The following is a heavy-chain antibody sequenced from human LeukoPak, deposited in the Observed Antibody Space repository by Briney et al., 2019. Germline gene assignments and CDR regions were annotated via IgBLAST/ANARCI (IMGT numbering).Heavy chain of an antibody. CDR2: ISAYNGNT. CDR1: GYTFTSYG. Sequence: ASVTVSCKASGYTFTSYGISWVRQAPGQGLEWMGWISAYNGNTNYAQKLQGRVTMTTDTSTSTAYMELRSLRSDDTAVYYCAGEIWYSSSSGAFDYWGQGTLVTVSS. CDR3: AGEIWYSSSSGAFDY. V-gene: IGHV1-18*01. J-gene: IGHJ4*02. D-gene: IGHD6-6*01.